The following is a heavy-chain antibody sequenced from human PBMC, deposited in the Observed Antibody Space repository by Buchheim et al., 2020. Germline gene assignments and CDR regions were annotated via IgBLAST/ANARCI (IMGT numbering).Heavy chain of an antibody. Sequence: VQLVESGGGVVQPGTSLRLSCAASGFTFSSYGMHWVRQAPGKGLEWVGMIYHDGSTKYYADSVKGRFTISRDNSKNTLYLQMDSLRAEDTAVYKCARVDDEGYFDYWGQGTL. J-gene: IGHJ4*02. CDR2: IYHDGSTK. V-gene: IGHV3-33*01. CDR3: ARVDDEGYFDY. CDR1: GFTFSSYG. D-gene: IGHD3-16*01.